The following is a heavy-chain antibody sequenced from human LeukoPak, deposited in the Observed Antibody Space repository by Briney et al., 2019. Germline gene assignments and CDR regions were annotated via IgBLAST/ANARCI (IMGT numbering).Heavy chain of an antibody. CDR3: ARTPLWSSSWSSFDY. V-gene: IGHV1-8*01. Sequence: ASVKVSCKASGYTFTSYDIKWVREATGQGLEWMVWMNTNSGNTGYAQKFHGRVTMTTNTSISTAYMDLSSLRSEDTAVYYCARTPLWSSSWSSFDYWGQGTLVTVSS. CDR2: MNTNSGNT. CDR1: GYTFTSYD. J-gene: IGHJ4*02. D-gene: IGHD6-13*01.